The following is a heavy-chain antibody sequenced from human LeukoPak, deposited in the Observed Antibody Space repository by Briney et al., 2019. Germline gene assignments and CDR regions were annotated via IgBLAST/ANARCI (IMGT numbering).Heavy chain of an antibody. CDR3: ARAPGYYYGMDV. CDR2: IYDSGST. CDR1: GGSIRSSYYY. J-gene: IGHJ6*02. Sequence: PSETLSLTCTVSGGSIRSSYYYWGWIRQPPGKGLEWIESIYDSGSTYYNPSPKSRVTISVDTSKNQFSLKLNSVTAADTAVYYCARAPGYYYGMDVWGQGTTVTVSS. V-gene: IGHV4-39*01.